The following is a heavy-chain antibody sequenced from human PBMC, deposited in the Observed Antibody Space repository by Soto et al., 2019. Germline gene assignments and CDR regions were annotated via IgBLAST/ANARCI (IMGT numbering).Heavy chain of an antibody. CDR3: ARLDCATYYYDSSGYSAQSPLCY. CDR2: IYPGDSDT. Sequence: PGESLKISCKGSGYSFTSYWIGWVRQMPGKGLEWMGIIYPGDSDTRYSPSFQGQVTISADKSISTAYLQWSSLKASDTAMYYCARLDCATYYYDSSGYSAQSPLCYWGQGTLVTVSS. CDR1: GYSFTSYW. D-gene: IGHD3-22*01. J-gene: IGHJ4*02. V-gene: IGHV5-51*01.